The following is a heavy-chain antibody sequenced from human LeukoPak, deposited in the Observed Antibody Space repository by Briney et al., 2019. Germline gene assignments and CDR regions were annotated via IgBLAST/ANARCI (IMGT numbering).Heavy chain of an antibody. CDR1: GGSISSYY. CDR3: ARLNGRP. CDR2: IYYSASP. Sequence: SETLSLTCTVSGGSISSYYGSWSRQPPGKGLEWIGYIYYSASPNYNPSLQSRVTISVATSKNQFSLKLISVPPANTAVYSCARLNGRPWGQGTLVTVSS. J-gene: IGHJ5*02. V-gene: IGHV4-59*08.